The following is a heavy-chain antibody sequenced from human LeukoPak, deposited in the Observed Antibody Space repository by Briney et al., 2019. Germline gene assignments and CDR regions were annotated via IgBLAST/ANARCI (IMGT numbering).Heavy chain of an antibody. CDR1: GGSISSYY. CDR2: IYYSGST. CDR3: ARTRGYSYGTEIFDY. D-gene: IGHD5-18*01. J-gene: IGHJ4*02. V-gene: IGHV4-59*01. Sequence: SETLSPTCTVSGGSISSYYWSWIRQPPGKGLEWIGYIYYSGSTNYNPSLKSRVTISVDTSKNQFSLKLSSVTAADTAVYYCARTRGYSYGTEIFDYWGQGTLVTVSS.